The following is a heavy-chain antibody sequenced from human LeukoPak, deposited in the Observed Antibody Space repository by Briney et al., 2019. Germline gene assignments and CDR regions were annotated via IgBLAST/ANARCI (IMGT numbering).Heavy chain of an antibody. CDR2: ISYDGSNK. J-gene: IGHJ6*02. V-gene: IGHV3-30*03. Sequence: PGRSLRLSCAASGFTFSSYGMHWVRQAPGKGLEWVAVISYDGSNKYYADSVKGRFTISRDNSKNTLYLQMNSLRAEDTAVYYCARDRYSYGGGMDVWGQGTTVTVSS. CDR1: GFTFSSYG. D-gene: IGHD5-18*01. CDR3: ARDRYSYGGGMDV.